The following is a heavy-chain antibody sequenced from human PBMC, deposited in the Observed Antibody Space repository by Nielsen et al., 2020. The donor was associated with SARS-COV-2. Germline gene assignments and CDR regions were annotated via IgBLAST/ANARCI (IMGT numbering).Heavy chain of an antibody. V-gene: IGHV3-74*01. CDR1: GFSFNNYW. CDR3: ARAKAGMDV. J-gene: IGHJ6*02. Sequence: GESLKISCAASGFSFNNYWMHWVRQAPGKGLAWISRINNDGTVTTYSDSVKGRFTISRDNSKNTLYLQMNSLRAEDTAVYYCARAKAGMDVWGQGTTVTVSS. CDR2: INNDGTVT.